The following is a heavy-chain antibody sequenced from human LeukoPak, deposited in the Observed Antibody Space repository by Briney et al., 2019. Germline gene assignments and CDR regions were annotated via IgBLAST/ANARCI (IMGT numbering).Heavy chain of an antibody. Sequence: SETLSLTCTVSGGSISSYYWSWIRQPPGKGLEWIGYIYYSGSTNYNPSLKSRVTISVDTSKNQFSLKLSSVTAADTAVYYCARDISTGGYVPGPFDYWGQGTLVTVSS. D-gene: IGHD5-12*01. CDR2: IYYSGST. J-gene: IGHJ4*02. CDR3: ARDISTGGYVPGPFDY. CDR1: GGSISSYY. V-gene: IGHV4-59*01.